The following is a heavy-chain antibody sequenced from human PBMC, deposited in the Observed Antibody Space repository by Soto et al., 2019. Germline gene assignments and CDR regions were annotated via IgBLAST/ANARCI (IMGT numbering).Heavy chain of an antibody. CDR3: ARGHGDYGFDY. D-gene: IGHD4-17*01. CDR2: ISSSSSTI. CDR1: GLTFSSYS. V-gene: IGHV3-48*01. Sequence: EVKLVESGGGLVQPGGSLRLSCAASGLTFSSYSMNWVRQAPGKGLEWVSYISSSSSTIYYADSVKGRFTISRDNAKNSLYLQMNSLRAEDTAVYYCARGHGDYGFDYWGQGTLVTVSS. J-gene: IGHJ4*02.